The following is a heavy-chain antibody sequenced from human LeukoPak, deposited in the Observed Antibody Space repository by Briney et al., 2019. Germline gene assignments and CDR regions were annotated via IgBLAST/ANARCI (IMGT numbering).Heavy chain of an antibody. CDR1: GFTLSDYY. CDR3: AREDSYGHEYYFDY. D-gene: IGHD5-18*01. Sequence: GGSLRLSCVASGFTLSDYYMSWIRQAPGKGLEWISFISSSGSTKYYADSVKGRFTISRDNAKNSLYLQMNSLRAEDTAVYYCAREDSYGHEYYFDYWGQGTLVTVSS. J-gene: IGHJ4*02. CDR2: ISSSGSTK. V-gene: IGHV3-11*04.